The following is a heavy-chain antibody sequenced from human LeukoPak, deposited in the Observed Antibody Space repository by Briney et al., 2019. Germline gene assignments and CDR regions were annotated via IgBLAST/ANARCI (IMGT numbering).Heavy chain of an antibody. J-gene: IGHJ4*02. CDR3: ARENTVTTLKYYFDY. CDR1: GFTFSSYS. D-gene: IGHD4-17*01. CDR2: ISSSSSYI. V-gene: IGHV3-21*01. Sequence: GGSLRLSCAASGFTFSSYSMNWVRQAPGKGLEWVSSISSSSSYIYYADSVKGRFTISRDNAKNSLYLQMNSLRAEDTAVYYCARENTVTTLKYYFDYWGQGTLVTVSS.